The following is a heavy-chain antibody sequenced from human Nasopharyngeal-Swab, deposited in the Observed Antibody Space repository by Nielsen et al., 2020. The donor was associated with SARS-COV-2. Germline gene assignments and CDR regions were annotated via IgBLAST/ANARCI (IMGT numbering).Heavy chain of an antibody. CDR3: ARSPRGGFDP. Sequence: SQTLSLTCAVYGGSFSGYYWSWIRQPPGKRLEWIGEINHSGSTNYNPSLKSRVTISVDTSKNQFSLKLSSVTAADTAVYYCARSPRGGFDPWGQGTLVTVSS. J-gene: IGHJ5*02. V-gene: IGHV4-34*01. D-gene: IGHD3-10*01. CDR2: INHSGST. CDR1: GGSFSGYY.